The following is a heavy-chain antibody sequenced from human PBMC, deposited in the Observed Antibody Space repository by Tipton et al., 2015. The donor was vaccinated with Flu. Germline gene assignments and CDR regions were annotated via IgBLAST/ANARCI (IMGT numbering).Heavy chain of an antibody. Sequence: TLSLTCTVSGYSISSGYCWGWIRQPPGKGLEWIGSIYHSGSTYYNPSLKSRVTISVDTSKNQFSLKLSSVTAADTAVYYCARVGAHDYGDYHYDYWGQGTLVTVSS. CDR2: IYHSGST. CDR1: GYSISSGYC. CDR3: ARVGAHDYGDYHYDY. J-gene: IGHJ4*02. V-gene: IGHV4-38-2*02. D-gene: IGHD4-17*01.